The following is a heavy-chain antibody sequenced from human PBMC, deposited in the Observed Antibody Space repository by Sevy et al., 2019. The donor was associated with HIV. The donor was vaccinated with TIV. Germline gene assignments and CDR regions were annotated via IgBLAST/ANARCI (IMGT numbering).Heavy chain of an antibody. D-gene: IGHD2-21*01. J-gene: IGHJ4*02. CDR3: ARSHLAFCGGDCFSPYYFDS. CDR1: GGSISSYY. V-gene: IGHV4-59*01. Sequence: SETLSLTCSVSGGSISSYYWNWIRQPPGKGLERIGYIYSSGSTNNNPSLKSRVTISVDMSKNQFSLKLSSVTAADTAVYYCARSHLAFCGGDCFSPYYFDSWGQGTLVTVSS. CDR2: IYSSGST.